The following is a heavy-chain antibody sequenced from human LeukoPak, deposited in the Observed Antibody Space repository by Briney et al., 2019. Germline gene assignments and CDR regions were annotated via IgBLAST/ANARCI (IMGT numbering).Heavy chain of an antibody. CDR3: ARETGAEAPWDMIVDPFDI. CDR2: TYYRSKWYN. V-gene: IGHV6-1*01. Sequence: SQTLSLTCAISGDSVSSNSAAWNWIRQSPSRGLEWLGRTYYRSKWYNDYAVSVKSRITINPDTSKNQFSLQLNSVTPEDTAVYYCARETGAEAPWDMIVDPFDIWGQGTMVTVSS. CDR1: GDSVSSNSAA. D-gene: IGHD3-22*01. J-gene: IGHJ3*02.